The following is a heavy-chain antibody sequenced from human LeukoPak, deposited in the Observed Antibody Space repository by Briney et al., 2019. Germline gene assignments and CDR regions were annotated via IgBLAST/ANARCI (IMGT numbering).Heavy chain of an antibody. CDR1: GYTFTSYG. CDR3: ASFAGGYYGSGSYYNSPNDY. J-gene: IGHJ4*02. D-gene: IGHD3-10*01. CDR2: ISAYNGNT. V-gene: IGHV1-18*01. Sequence: ASVKVYCKASGYTFTSYGISWVRQAPGQGLEWMGWISAYNGNTNYAQKLQGRVTMTTDTSTSTAYMELRSLRSDDTAVYYCASFAGGYYGSGSYYNSPNDYWGQGTLVTVSS.